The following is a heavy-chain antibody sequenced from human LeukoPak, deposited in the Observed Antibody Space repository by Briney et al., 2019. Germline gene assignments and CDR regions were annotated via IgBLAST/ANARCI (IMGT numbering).Heavy chain of an antibody. CDR3: ARESACGTTNCLAPAVWLDP. D-gene: IGHD2-2*01. CDR1: GYTFTGYY. V-gene: IGHV1-2*02. Sequence: GASVKVSCKASGYTFTGYYMHWVRQAPGQGLEWMGWISPNSGDTDIAQKFQGRVTMTRDTSIATSYMEVDSLTSDDTAVYYCARESACGTTNCLAPAVWLDPWGQGTLVIVSS. CDR2: ISPNSGDT. J-gene: IGHJ5*02.